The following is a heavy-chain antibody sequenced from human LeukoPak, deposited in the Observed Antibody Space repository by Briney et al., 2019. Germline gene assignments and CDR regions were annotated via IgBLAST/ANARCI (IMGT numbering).Heavy chain of an antibody. CDR3: ARSTMVRGSYYYYGMDV. CDR2: IIPIFGTA. V-gene: IGHV1-69*01. CDR1: GGTFSSYA. J-gene: IGHJ6*04. D-gene: IGHD3-10*01. Sequence: SVTVSCKASGGTFSSYAISWVRQAPGQGLEWKGGIIPIFGTANYAQKFQGRVTITADESTSTAYMELSSLRSEDTAVYYCARSTMVRGSYYYYGMDVWGKGTTVTVSS.